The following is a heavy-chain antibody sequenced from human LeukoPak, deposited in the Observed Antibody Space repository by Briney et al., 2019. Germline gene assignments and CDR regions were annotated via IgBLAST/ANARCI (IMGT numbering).Heavy chain of an antibody. CDR1: GGSFSGYY. V-gene: IGHV4-34*01. CDR3: ARGSNSSSWYDY. Sequence: SETLSLTCTVYGGSFSGYYWSWIPQPPGKGLEWIGEINHSGSTNYNPSLKSRVTISVDTSKNQFSLKLSSVTAADTAVYYCARGSNSSSWYDYWGQGTLVTVSS. CDR2: INHSGST. D-gene: IGHD6-13*01. J-gene: IGHJ4*02.